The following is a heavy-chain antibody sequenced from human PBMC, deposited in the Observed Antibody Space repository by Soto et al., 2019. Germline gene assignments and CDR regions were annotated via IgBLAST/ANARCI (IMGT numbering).Heavy chain of an antibody. J-gene: IGHJ1*01. D-gene: IGHD6-13*01. CDR2: INSDGSST. Sequence: EVQLAESGGGLVQPGGSLRLSCAASGVTFSSYWMHWVRQAPGKGLVWVSRINSDGSSTSYADSVKGRFTISRDNAKNTLYLHTTRLRAEDTAVYYCARDAPIAAAGPTGGQGTLVTVSS. CDR1: GVTFSSYW. V-gene: IGHV3-74*01. CDR3: ARDAPIAAAGPT.